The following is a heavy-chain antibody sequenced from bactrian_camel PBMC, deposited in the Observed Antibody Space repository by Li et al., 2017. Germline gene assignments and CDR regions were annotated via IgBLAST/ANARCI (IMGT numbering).Heavy chain of an antibody. V-gene: IGHV3S26*01. Sequence: HVQLVESGGGSVQAGGSLRLSCLASGSTSSTYCMAWFRQGPGKEREGVAAIDSDGSTSYADSVKGRFTISKDNAKNTLYLQMNSLKPEDTAMYYCAADPRTVVAGVADFGYWGQGTQVTVS. CDR3: AADPRTVVAGVADFGY. J-gene: IGHJ6*01. CDR2: IDSDGST. CDR1: GSTSSTYC. D-gene: IGHD6*01.